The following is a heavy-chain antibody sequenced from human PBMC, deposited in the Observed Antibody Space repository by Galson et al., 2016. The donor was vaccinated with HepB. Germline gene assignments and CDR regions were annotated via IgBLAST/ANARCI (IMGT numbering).Heavy chain of an antibody. CDR2: IYSGGGT. CDR1: GFTVSSNY. D-gene: IGHD3-22*01. J-gene: IGHJ4*02. V-gene: IGHV3-53*01. Sequence: LRLSCAASGFTVSSNYMSWVRQAPGKGLEWVSVIYSGGGTYYADSVKGRFTISRDNSKNALHLQMNSLRAEDTAMYFCARHFSGSYLGQGTLVTVSS. CDR3: ARHFSGSY.